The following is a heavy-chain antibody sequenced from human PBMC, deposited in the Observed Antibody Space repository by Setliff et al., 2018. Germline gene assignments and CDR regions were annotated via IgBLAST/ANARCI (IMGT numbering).Heavy chain of an antibody. J-gene: IGHJ4*02. CDR1: GFTFSTYA. D-gene: IGHD3-10*01. CDR2: IYSGDRNT. CDR3: AKDKDVRVDYFDY. Sequence: GGSLRLSCAASGFTFSTYAMSWVRQAPGKGLEWVSTIYSGDRNTFYTDSVKGRFTISRDNSKSTLYLQMNSLRAEDTAIYYCAKDKDVRVDYFDYWGPGTLVTVSS. V-gene: IGHV3-23*03.